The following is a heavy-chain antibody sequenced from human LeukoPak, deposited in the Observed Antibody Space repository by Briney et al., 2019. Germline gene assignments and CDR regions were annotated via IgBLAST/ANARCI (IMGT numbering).Heavy chain of an antibody. CDR1: GFTFSSYS. Sequence: PGGSLRLSCAASGFTFSSYSMNWVRQAPGKGLEWVSSISSSSSYIYYADSVRGRFTISRDNAKNSLYLQMNSLRAEDTAVYYCARSGHYYDSSGYTPLWGYCYYMDVWGKGTTVTVSS. J-gene: IGHJ6*03. V-gene: IGHV3-21*01. CDR3: ARSGHYYDSSGYTPLWGYCYYMDV. D-gene: IGHD3-22*01. CDR2: ISSSSSYI.